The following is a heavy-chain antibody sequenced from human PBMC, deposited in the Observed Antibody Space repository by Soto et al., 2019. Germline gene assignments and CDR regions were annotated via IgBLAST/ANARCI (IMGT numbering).Heavy chain of an antibody. CDR2: FDPEDGET. CDR3: MRSAVRPSGGLIGPFDY. Sequence: ASVKVSCKVSGYTLTELSMHWVRQAPGKGLEWMGGFDPEDGETIYAQKFQGRVTITRDTSASTAYMELSRLRSEDTAVYYCMRSAVRPSGGLIGPFDYWGQGTLVTVSS. D-gene: IGHD3-16*02. CDR1: GYTLTELS. J-gene: IGHJ4*02. V-gene: IGHV1-24*01.